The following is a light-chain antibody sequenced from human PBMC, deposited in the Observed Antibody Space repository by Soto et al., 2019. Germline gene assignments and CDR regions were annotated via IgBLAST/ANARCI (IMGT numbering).Light chain of an antibody. CDR3: CSYAGTYIPYV. V-gene: IGLV2-11*01. J-gene: IGLJ1*01. CDR2: DVS. Sequence: QSVLTQPRSVSGSPGQSVTISCTGTSSDVGGYNYVSWYQQQSGKAPKLMIYDVSKRPSGVPDRFSGSKSGNTASLTISGLQAEDEADYYCCSYAGTYIPYVFGTGTKLTVL. CDR1: SSDVGGYNY.